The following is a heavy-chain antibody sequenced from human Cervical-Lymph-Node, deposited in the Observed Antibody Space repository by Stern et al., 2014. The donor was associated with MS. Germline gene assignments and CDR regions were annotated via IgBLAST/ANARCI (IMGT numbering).Heavy chain of an antibody. CDR3: ARGNWNYEGMGY. J-gene: IGHJ4*02. Sequence: VQLLESGGGVVQPGRSLRLSCAASGFTFSNYGMHWVRQAPGKGLEWLAVIWYDGNKKYYADSVKGRFTISRDNSKYTLFLQMSSLTAEDTALYYCARGNWNYEGMGYWGQGTLVTVSS. CDR2: IWYDGNKK. V-gene: IGHV3-33*01. CDR1: GFTFSNYG. D-gene: IGHD1-7*01.